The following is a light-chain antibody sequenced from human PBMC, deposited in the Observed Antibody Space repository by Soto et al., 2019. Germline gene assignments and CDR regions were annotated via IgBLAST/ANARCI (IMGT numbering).Light chain of an antibody. V-gene: IGLV2-14*01. CDR2: DVS. J-gene: IGLJ1*01. CDR1: SSDVGGYNY. Sequence: QSVLTQPASVSGSPGQSITISCTGTSSDVGGYNYVSWYQQHPGKAPKLMIYDVSNRPSGVSNRFSGSKSGNTASLTISGPRAEDEADYYGSSYTSSSTPFVFGTGTKVTAL. CDR3: SSYTSSSTPFV.